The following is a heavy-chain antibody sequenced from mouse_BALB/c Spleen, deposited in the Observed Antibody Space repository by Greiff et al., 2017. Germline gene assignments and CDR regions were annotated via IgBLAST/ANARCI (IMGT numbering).Heavy chain of an antibody. V-gene: IGHV5-6*03. D-gene: IGHD2-14*01. CDR3: ARGRYDGRAMDY. CDR2: ISDGGSYT. CDR1: GFTFSSYA. Sequence: EVKLMESGGGLVKPGGSLKLSCAASGFTFSSYAMSWVRQTPEKRLEWVASISDGGSYTYYPDSVKGRFTISRENAKNNLYLQMSSLKSEDTAMYYCARGRYDGRAMDYWGQGTSVTVSS. J-gene: IGHJ4*01.